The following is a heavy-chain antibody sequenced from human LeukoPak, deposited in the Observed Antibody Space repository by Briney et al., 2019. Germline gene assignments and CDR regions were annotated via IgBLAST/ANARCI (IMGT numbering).Heavy chain of an antibody. CDR1: GFTFSSYW. J-gene: IGHJ4*02. CDR2: INSDGSST. Sequence: GSLRLSCAASGFTFSSYWMHWVRQAPGKGLVRVSRINSDGSSTSYADSVKGRFTISRDNAKNTLYLQMNSLRAEDTAVYYCARTPAWFGDLFDYWGQGTLVTVSS. CDR3: ARTPAWFGDLFDY. V-gene: IGHV3-74*01. D-gene: IGHD3-10*01.